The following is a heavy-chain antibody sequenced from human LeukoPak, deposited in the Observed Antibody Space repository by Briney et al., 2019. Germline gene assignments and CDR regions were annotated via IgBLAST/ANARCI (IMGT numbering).Heavy chain of an antibody. Sequence: SETLSLTCAVYGGSFNDCYGSWFRQPPGKGLEWIGEINHSGSTNYNPSLKSRVTISVDTSKNQFSLKLSSVTAADTAVYYCAYSSDYQQRWGQGTLVTVSS. CDR2: INHSGST. J-gene: IGHJ1*01. V-gene: IGHV4-34*01. D-gene: IGHD3-22*01. CDR1: GGSFNDCY. CDR3: AYSSDYQQR.